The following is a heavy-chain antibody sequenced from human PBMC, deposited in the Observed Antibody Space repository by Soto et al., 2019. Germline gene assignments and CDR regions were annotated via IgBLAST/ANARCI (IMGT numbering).Heavy chain of an antibody. Sequence: SETLSLTCAVYGGSLIGYYCIWIRHPPGKGLEWIGEINHSGSTNYNPSLKSRVTISVDTSKNQFSLKLSSVTAADTAVYYCARGRDSGSYSFFDYWGQGTLVTVSS. D-gene: IGHD1-26*01. J-gene: IGHJ4*02. CDR1: GGSLIGYY. CDR3: ARGRDSGSYSFFDY. V-gene: IGHV4-34*01. CDR2: INHSGST.